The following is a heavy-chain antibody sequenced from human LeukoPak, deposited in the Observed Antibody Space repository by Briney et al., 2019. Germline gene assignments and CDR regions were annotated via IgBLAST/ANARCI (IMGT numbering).Heavy chain of an antibody. Sequence: PGGSLRLSCAASGFTFNNYCMNWVRQPPGKGLEWIGSIYDSGSTYYNPSLKSRVTISVDASKNQFSLKLNSVTAADTAVYYCARHYGPWGQGTLVTVSS. CDR3: ARHYGP. D-gene: IGHD3-10*01. CDR1: GFTFNNYC. CDR2: IYDSGST. V-gene: IGHV4-39*01. J-gene: IGHJ5*02.